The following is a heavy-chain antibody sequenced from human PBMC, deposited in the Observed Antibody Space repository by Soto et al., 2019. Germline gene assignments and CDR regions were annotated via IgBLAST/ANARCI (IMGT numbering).Heavy chain of an antibody. CDR3: ARPLYGDNVGY. V-gene: IGHV1-8*01. D-gene: IGHD4-17*01. J-gene: IGHJ4*02. CDR1: GYTFTSYD. Sequence: QVPLVQSGAEVKKPGASVKVSCKASGYTFTSYDINWVRQATGQGLEWMGWMNPNSGNTGYAQKLQGRVTMIRYTTIPYVYMELSSLICEVTVVYYCARPLYGDNVGYWGKGTLVTVSS. CDR2: MNPNSGNT.